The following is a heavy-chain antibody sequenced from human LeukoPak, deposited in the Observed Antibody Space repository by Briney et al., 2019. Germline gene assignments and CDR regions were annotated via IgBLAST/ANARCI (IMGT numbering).Heavy chain of an antibody. CDR3: ARMDYYDSSGYGYWFDP. J-gene: IGHJ5*02. D-gene: IGHD3-22*01. CDR2: INPNSGGT. Sequence: ASVKVSCKASGYTFTGYYMHWVRQAPGQGLEWMGWINPNSGGTNYAQKFQGRVTMTRDTSISTAYMELSRLRSDGTAVYYCARMDYYDSSGYGYWFDPWGQGTLVTVSS. V-gene: IGHV1-2*02. CDR1: GYTFTGYY.